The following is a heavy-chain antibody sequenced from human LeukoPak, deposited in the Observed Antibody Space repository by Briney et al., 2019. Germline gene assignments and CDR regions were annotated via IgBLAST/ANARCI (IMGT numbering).Heavy chain of an antibody. Sequence: VASVTVSCKASGGTFSSYGISWVRQAPGQGLEWMGGIIPIFGTANYAQKFQGRVTITADESTSTAYIELSSLRSEDTAVYYCARLDEYSSSSRYYGMDVWGQGTTVTVPS. CDR2: IIPIFGTA. J-gene: IGHJ6*02. CDR1: GGTFSSYG. V-gene: IGHV1-69*13. CDR3: ARLDEYSSSSRYYGMDV. D-gene: IGHD6-6*01.